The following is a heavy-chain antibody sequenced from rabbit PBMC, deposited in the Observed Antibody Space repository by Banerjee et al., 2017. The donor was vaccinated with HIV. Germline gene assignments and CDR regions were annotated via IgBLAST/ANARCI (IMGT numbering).Heavy chain of an antibody. J-gene: IGHJ4*01. CDR1: GFSFSNKYV. V-gene: IGHV1S45*01. CDR3: ARDGIASSVEFDL. D-gene: IGHD1-1*01. CDR2: INTSSGNT. Sequence: QEQLVESGGGLVKPGASLTLSCKASGFSFSNKYVMCWVRQAPGKGLEWIACINTSSGNTVYASWAKVRFTISKTSSTTLTLQMSSLTAADTASYFYARDGIASSVEFDLGGPGTL.